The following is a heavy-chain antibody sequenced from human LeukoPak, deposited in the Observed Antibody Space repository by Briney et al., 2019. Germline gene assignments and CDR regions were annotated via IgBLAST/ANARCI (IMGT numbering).Heavy chain of an antibody. D-gene: IGHD3-22*01. CDR2: IYDSGST. J-gene: IGHJ4*02. CDR1: GGSISSYY. CDR3: AREYDSSGYRHFDY. V-gene: IGHV4-59*01. Sequence: NPSETLSLTCTVSGGSISSYYWSWVRQPPGKGLEWIGYIYDSGSTNYNPSLKSRVTISVDTSKNQFSLKLSSVTAADTAVYYCAREYDSSGYRHFDYWGQGTLVTVSS.